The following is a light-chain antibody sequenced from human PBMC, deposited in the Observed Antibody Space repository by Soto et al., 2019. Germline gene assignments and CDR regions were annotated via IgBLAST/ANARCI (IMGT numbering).Light chain of an antibody. CDR3: PQYADSPRT. V-gene: IGKV3-20*01. CDR2: GAS. J-gene: IGKJ1*01. CDR1: QSVSSSS. Sequence: EIVLTQSPGTLSLSPGERATLSCRASQSVSSSSLAWYQQKPGQAPRLLLYGASSRATGIPDRFSGSGSGTDFTLTISRLEPEDFALYYCPQYADSPRTFGQGTKVEI.